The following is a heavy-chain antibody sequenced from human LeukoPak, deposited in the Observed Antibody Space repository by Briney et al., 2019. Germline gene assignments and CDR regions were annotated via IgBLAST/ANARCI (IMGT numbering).Heavy chain of an antibody. CDR2: IYYSGST. D-gene: IGHD3-22*01. V-gene: IGHV4-31*03. CDR1: GXYISSGGDY. Sequence: SETLSLTCTVSGXYISSGGDYWSWIRQHPGKGLEWIGYIYYSGSTYYNPSLKSRDTISVDTSKNQFSLKLSSVTPADTAVYYCARCGKVRGSGYYYPIDYWGQGTLVTVSS. CDR3: ARCGKVRGSGYYYPIDY. J-gene: IGHJ4*02.